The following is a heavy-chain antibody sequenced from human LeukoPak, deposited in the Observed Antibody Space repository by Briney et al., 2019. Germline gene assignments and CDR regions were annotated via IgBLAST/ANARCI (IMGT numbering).Heavy chain of an antibody. V-gene: IGHV3-66*01. CDR2: IYSGGSI. CDR3: ARGPGYSSGWYDY. J-gene: IGHJ4*02. CDR1: GFTVSSNY. D-gene: IGHD6-19*01. Sequence: PGGSLRLSCAASGFTVSSNYMSWVRQAPGKGLEWVSVIYSGGSIYYADSVKGRFTISRDNSKNTLYLQMNSLRAEDTAVYYCARGPGYSSGWYDYWGQGTLVTVSS.